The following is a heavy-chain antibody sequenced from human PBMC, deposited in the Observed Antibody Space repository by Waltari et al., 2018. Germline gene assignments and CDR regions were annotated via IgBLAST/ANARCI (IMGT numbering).Heavy chain of an antibody. J-gene: IGHJ4*02. CDR1: GGTFSSYT. D-gene: IGHD3-22*01. CDR2: SIPILGIA. Sequence: QVQLVQSGAEVKKPGSSVKVSCKASGGTFSSYTISWVRQAPGQGLEWMGRSIPILGIANYAQKFQGRVTITADKSTSTADMELSSLRSEDTAVYYCARDKGYYDSSGSKYYFDYWGQGTLVTVSS. V-gene: IGHV1-69*08. CDR3: ARDKGYYDSSGSKYYFDY.